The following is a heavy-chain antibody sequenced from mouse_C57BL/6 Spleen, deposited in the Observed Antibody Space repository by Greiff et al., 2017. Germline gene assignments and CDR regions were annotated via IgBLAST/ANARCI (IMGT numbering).Heavy chain of an antibody. D-gene: IGHD1-1*01. CDR2: INPNYGTT. CDR3: ARKDYYGSSIDY. V-gene: IGHV1-39*01. CDR1: GYSFTDYN. J-gene: IGHJ2*01. Sequence: LMEPGASVKISCTASGYSFTDYNMNWVKQSNGKSLEWIGVINPNYGTTSYNQKFKGKATLTVDQSSSTAYMQLNSLTSEDSAVYYCARKDYYGSSIDYWGQGTTLTVSS.